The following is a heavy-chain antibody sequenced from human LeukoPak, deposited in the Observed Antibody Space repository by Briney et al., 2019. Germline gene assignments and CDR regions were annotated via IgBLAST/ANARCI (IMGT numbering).Heavy chain of an antibody. V-gene: IGHV1-2*02. D-gene: IGHD3-3*02. CDR2: INPNSGGT. J-gene: IGHJ4*02. CDR1: GYTFTGYY. CDR3: ARVMFGAYGGFDY. Sequence: GASVKVSCKASGYTFTGYYMHWVRQAPGQGLEWMGWINPNSGGTNYAQKFQGRVTMTRDTSISTAYMELSSLTSDDTALYYCARVMFGAYGGFDYWGQGTLVTVSS.